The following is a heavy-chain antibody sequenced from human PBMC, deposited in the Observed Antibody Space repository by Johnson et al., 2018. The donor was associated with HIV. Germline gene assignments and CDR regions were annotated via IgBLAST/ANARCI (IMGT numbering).Heavy chain of an antibody. CDR2: ITWNGGGT. J-gene: IGHJ3*02. V-gene: IGHV3-20*04. CDR1: GFTFDEYD. D-gene: IGHD5-18*01. CDR3: ARAGYSYGLGAFDI. Sequence: VQLVESGGGVVRPGGSLRLSCAASGFTFDEYDMSWVRQGPGKGLEWVSGITWNGGGTGYADSVKGRFTIYRDNAKNSLYLQMNSLRAEDTALYYFARAGYSYGLGAFDIWGQGTMVTVSS.